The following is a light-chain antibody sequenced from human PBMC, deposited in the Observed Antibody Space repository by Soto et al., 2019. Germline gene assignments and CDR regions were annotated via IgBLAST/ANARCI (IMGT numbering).Light chain of an antibody. CDR3: QQYNSYLWT. J-gene: IGKJ1*01. CDR2: DAS. Sequence: DIQMTQSPSTLSASVGDRVTITCRASQTISTWLAWYQQKPGKAPKLLILDASALESGVPSRFSGSGSGTEFTLTISSLQPDDFATYYCQQYNSYLWTFGQGTKVEL. V-gene: IGKV1-5*01. CDR1: QTISTW.